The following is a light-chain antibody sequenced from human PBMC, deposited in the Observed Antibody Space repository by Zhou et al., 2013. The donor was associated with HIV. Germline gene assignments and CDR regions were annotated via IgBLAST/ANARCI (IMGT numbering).Light chain of an antibody. V-gene: IGKV1-5*03. J-gene: IGKJ2*03. CDR1: QSISNW. CDR3: QQYDNYPYS. CDR2: KAS. Sequence: DIQMTQSPSTLSASVGDRVTITCRASQSISNWLAWYQQKPGKAPNLLIYKASSLESGVPSRFSGSGSGTEFTLTISSLQPDDFATYFCQQYDNYPYSFGQGTKPGD.